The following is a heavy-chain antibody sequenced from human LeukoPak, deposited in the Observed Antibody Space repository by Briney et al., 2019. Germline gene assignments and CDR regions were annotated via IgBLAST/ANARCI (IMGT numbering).Heavy chain of an antibody. CDR1: GGTFSSYA. D-gene: IGHD5-18*01. Sequence: SVKVSCKASGGTFSSYAISWVRQAPGQGLEWMGGITPIFGTANYAQKFQGRVTITADESTSTAYMELSSLRSEDTAVYYCARDRFEDTAMVTRAFDIWGQGTMVTVSS. V-gene: IGHV1-69*13. J-gene: IGHJ3*02. CDR2: ITPIFGTA. CDR3: ARDRFEDTAMVTRAFDI.